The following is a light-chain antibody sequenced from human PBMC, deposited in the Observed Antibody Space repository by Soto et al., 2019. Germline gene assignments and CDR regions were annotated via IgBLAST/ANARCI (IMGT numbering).Light chain of an antibody. CDR2: GAS. CDR1: QSVSSN. CDR3: QQYNNWPPT. Sequence: EILMTQSPATLSVSPGERATLSCRASQSVSSNLAWYQQKPGQAPRLLIYGASTRATGIPARFSGSGSGTEFTLTISSLQSEDFAVYYCQQYNNWPPTFGQGTK. J-gene: IGKJ1*01. V-gene: IGKV3-15*01.